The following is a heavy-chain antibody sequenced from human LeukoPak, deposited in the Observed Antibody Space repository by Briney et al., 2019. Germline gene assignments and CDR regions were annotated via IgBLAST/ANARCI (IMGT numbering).Heavy chain of an antibody. CDR3: AGQWLSGVGWFDP. CDR2: IYHSGST. J-gene: IGHJ5*02. V-gene: IGHV4-38-2*01. CDR1: GYSISSGYY. Sequence: PSETLSLTCAVSGYSISSGYYWGCIRQPPGKGLGGIGSIYHSGSTYYDPSLKSRVTISVDTSKNQFSLKLSSVTAADTAVYYCAGQWLSGVGWFDPWGQGTLVTVSS. D-gene: IGHD6-19*01.